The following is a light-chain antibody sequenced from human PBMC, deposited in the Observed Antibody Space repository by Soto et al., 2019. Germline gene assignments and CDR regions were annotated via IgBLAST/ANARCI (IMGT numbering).Light chain of an antibody. CDR3: QQRSNWPPIT. CDR2: DAY. J-gene: IGKJ5*01. CDR1: QSVSSY. V-gene: IGKV3-11*01. Sequence: EIVLTQSPATLSLSPGETATLSCRASQSVSSYLAWYQQKPGQAPRLLIYDAYNRATGIPARFSGSGSGTDFTLTISSLEPEDFAVYYCQQRSNWPPITFGPGTRLEIK.